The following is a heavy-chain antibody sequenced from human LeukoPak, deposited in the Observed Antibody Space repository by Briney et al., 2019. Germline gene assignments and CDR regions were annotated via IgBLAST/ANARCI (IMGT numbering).Heavy chain of an antibody. CDR2: IRGGGFSR. J-gene: IGHJ3*02. Sequence: AGGSLRLSCVVSGFSLRTYAMSWVRQAPGKGLEWVTTIRGGGFSRCYADSVKGRVSISRDDSKNTVSLEVDNLGVEDTAIYYCAKHKGGGLGNDAFDMWGPGTMLIVSS. V-gene: IGHV3-23*01. CDR1: GFSLRTYA. D-gene: IGHD2-15*01. CDR3: AKHKGGGLGNDAFDM.